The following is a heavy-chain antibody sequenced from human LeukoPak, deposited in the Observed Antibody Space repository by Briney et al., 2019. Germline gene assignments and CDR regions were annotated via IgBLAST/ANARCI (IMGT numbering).Heavy chain of an antibody. CDR2: INAGNGNT. CDR3: ARGRELSLEFDY. V-gene: IGHV1-3*03. Sequence: PRASVKVSCKASGYTFTSYGISWVRQAPGQRLEWMGWINAGNGNTKYSQEFQGRVTITRDTSASTAYMELSSLRSEDMAVYYCARGRELSLEFDYWGQGTLVTVSS. D-gene: IGHD3-16*02. J-gene: IGHJ4*02. CDR1: GYTFTSYG.